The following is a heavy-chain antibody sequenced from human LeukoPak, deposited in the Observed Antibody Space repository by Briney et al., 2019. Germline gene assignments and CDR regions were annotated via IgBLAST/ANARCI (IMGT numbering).Heavy chain of an antibody. CDR3: ARGRIPVSRTPDAFDI. CDR2: ISYDGSNK. V-gene: IGHV3-30-3*01. D-gene: IGHD5/OR15-5a*01. Sequence: AGGSLRLSCAASGFTFSTYAMHWVRQTPGKGLEWVAVISYDGSNKYYADSVKGRFTISRDNSKNTLHLQMNSLRAEDTAVFYCARGRIPVSRTPDAFDIWGQGTLVTVSS. J-gene: IGHJ3*02. CDR1: GFTFSTYA.